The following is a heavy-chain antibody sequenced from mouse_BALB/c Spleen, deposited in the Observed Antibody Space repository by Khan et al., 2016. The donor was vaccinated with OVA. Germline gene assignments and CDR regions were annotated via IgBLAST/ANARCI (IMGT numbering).Heavy chain of an antibody. CDR2: INTYTGEP. V-gene: IGHV9-3-1*01. J-gene: IGHJ3*01. D-gene: IGHD2-1*01. Sequence: QIQLVQSGPELKKPGETVKISCKASGYTFTDYGMNWVKQAPGKDLKWMGWINTYTGEPTYADDFKGRFAFSLETSASTAYLQIKNLKNEDAATYFCARSNGNYWFAYWGQGTLVTVSA. CDR3: ARSNGNYWFAY. CDR1: GYTFTDYG.